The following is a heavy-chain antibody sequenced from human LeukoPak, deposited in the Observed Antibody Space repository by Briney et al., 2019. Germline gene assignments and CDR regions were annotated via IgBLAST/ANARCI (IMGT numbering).Heavy chain of an antibody. CDR2: IPYDGSNT. J-gene: IGHJ4*02. CDR1: GFTFSNYG. CDR3: AKNTKPTLVTPDF. Sequence: PGRSLRLSCAASGFTFSNYGMHWVRQAPGKGLEWVAVIPYDGSNTYYADSVKGRFAISRDNSKSTLYLQMNSLRPEDTAVYYCAKNTKPTLVTPDFWGQGTLVTVSS. V-gene: IGHV3-30*18. D-gene: IGHD4-23*01.